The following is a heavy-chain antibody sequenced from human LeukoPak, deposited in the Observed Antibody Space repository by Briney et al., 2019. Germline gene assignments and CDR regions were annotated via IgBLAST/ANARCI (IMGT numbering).Heavy chain of an antibody. CDR1: GVSISSGGYY. J-gene: IGHJ3*02. D-gene: IGHD2-15*01. Sequence: PSETLSLTCTVSGVSISSGGYYWSWIRQHPGKGLEWIGYIYYSGSTYYNPSLKSRVTISVDTSKNQFSLKLSSVTAADTAVYYCARDPGDCSGGSCYSGAFDIWGQGTMVTVSS. CDR2: IYYSGST. CDR3: ARDPGDCSGGSCYSGAFDI. V-gene: IGHV4-31*03.